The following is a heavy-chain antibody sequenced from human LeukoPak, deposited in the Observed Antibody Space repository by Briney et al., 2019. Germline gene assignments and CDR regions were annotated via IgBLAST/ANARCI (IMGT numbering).Heavy chain of an antibody. CDR3: AREYHQFDY. J-gene: IGHJ4*02. D-gene: IGHD1-14*01. V-gene: IGHV3-23*01. CDR1: GFTFTSYS. Sequence: GGSLRLSCAASGFTFTSYSMNWVRQAPGKGLEWVSTISGGGGSTYYADSVKGRFTISRDNSKNTLYLQVNSLRAEDTAVYYCAREYHQFDYWGQGTLVTVSS. CDR2: ISGGGGST.